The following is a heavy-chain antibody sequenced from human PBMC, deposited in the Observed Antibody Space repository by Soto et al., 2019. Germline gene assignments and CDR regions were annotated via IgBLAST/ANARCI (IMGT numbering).Heavy chain of an antibody. D-gene: IGHD6-19*01. Sequence: EVQVLESGGCSVQPGGSLRLSCAASGLTFSNFAMSWVRHAPGKGLEWVSEITGSTGTTYYADSVKGRFIISRDNSKNTVHLQMNSLRAEDTAVYYCAKDTCSSPYYMDVWGKGTTVTVSS. V-gene: IGHV3-23*01. CDR2: ITGSTGTT. J-gene: IGHJ6*03. CDR3: AKDTCSSPYYMDV. CDR1: GLTFSNFA.